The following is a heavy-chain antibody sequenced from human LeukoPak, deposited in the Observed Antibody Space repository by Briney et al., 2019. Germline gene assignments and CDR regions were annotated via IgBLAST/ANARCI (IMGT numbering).Heavy chain of an antibody. V-gene: IGHV4-39*02. D-gene: IGHD3-16*01. CDR2: IYYSGST. J-gene: IGHJ5*02. CDR1: SGSISSSSYY. Sequence: SETLSLTCTVSSGSISSSSYYWGWIRQPPGKGLEWIGSIYYSGSTYYNPSLKSRVTISVDTSKNQFSLKLSSVTAADTAVYYCARDCPWRPVITFGGVTIAKGNWFDPWGQGTLVTVSS. CDR3: ARDCPWRPVITFGGVTIAKGNWFDP.